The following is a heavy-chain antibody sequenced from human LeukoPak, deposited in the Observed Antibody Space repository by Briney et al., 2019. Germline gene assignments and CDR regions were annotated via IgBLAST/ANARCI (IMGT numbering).Heavy chain of an antibody. CDR1: GFTFSGYS. CDR2: ISSSSSSR. V-gene: IGHV3-48*01. J-gene: IGHJ4*02. Sequence: GGSLRLSCEASGFTFSGYSMNWVRQAPGKGLEWISYISSSSSSRSYVDPVKDRFTISRDNAKFSLYLQINSLRAEDTAVYYCARTQIGGYFDYWGQGTLVTVSS. CDR3: ARTQIGGYFDY. D-gene: IGHD3-10*01.